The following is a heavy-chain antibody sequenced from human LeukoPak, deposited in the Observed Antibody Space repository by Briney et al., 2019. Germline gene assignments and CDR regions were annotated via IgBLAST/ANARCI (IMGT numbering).Heavy chain of an antibody. CDR1: GGSISSSSYY. J-gene: IGHJ6*03. D-gene: IGHD3-16*01. CDR3: AGGSYYYMDV. Sequence: SETLSLTCTVSGGSISSSSYYWSWIRQPPGKGLEWIGYIYYSGSTNYNPSLKSRVTISVDTSKNQFSLKLNSVTAADTAVYYCAGGSYYYMDVWGKGTTVTVSS. CDR2: IYYSGST. V-gene: IGHV4-61*01.